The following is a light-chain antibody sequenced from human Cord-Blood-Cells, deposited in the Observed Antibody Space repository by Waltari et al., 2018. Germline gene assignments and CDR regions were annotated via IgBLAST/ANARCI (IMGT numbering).Light chain of an antibody. CDR1: QSVSSSY. CDR2: GAS. J-gene: IGKJ3*01. Sequence: EIVLTQSPGTLSLSPGERATLSCRASQSVSSSYLAWYQQKPGQDPRLLIYGASSRATGIPDRFSGSGSGTDFTLTISRLEPEDFAVYYCQQYGSSPTFGPGTKVDIK. CDR3: QQYGSSPT. V-gene: IGKV3-20*01.